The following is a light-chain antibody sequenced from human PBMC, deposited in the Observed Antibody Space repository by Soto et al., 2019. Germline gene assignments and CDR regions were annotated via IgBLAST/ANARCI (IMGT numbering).Light chain of an antibody. CDR2: DAS. V-gene: IGKV3-20*01. J-gene: IGKJ4*01. CDR1: QSVSSNY. Sequence: EIVLKQSPDTLSLSPGEISTLSCRASQSVSSNYLAWYQQKPGQAPRFLIYDASSRATGIPDRFSGSGSGTNFTLTISRLEPEDLAVYYCQQYGSTPLTFGGGTKVDIK. CDR3: QQYGSTPLT.